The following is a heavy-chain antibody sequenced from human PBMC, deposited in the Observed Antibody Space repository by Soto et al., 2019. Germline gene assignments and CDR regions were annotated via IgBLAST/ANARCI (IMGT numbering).Heavy chain of an antibody. Sequence: PSETLSLPCTVSGGSISSYYWSWIRQPPGKGLEWIGYMYYGGRTNYNPSLKSRVTISVDTSKMQVSLKLSSVTAADTAVYFCATRTGSNLIVRCIRGPWFDPSGQGTLVTVSS. J-gene: IGHJ5*02. V-gene: IGHV4-59*08. D-gene: IGHD1-26*01. CDR3: ATRTGSNLIVRCIRGPWFDP. CDR2: MYYGGRT. CDR1: GGSISSYY.